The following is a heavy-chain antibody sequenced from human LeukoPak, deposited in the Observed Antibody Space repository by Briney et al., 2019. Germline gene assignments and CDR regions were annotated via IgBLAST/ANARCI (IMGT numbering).Heavy chain of an antibody. CDR1: GGSFSGYY. CDR2: INHSGST. D-gene: IGHD3-10*01. CDR3: ARRRGITMVRALVTRGAWFDP. Sequence: SETLSLTCAVYGGSFSGYYWSWIRQPPGKGLEWIGEINHSGSTNYNPSLKSRVTISVDTSKNQFSLKLSSVTAADTAVYYCARRRGITMVRALVTRGAWFDPWGQGTLVTVSS. J-gene: IGHJ5*02. V-gene: IGHV4-34*01.